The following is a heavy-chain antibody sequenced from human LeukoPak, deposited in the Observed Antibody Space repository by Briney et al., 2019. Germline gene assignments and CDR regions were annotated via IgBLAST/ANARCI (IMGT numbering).Heavy chain of an antibody. CDR2: IRSKANSYAT. CDR3: ASDFWSGYYTPMGVNY. Sequence: GGSLRLSCTASGFTFSGSAMHWVRQASGKGLEWVGHIRSKANSYATVYAASVKGRFTISRDDSKNTAYLQMNSLKTEDTAVYYCASDFWSGYYTPMGVNYWGQGTLVTVSS. V-gene: IGHV3-73*01. D-gene: IGHD3-3*01. CDR1: GFTFSGSA. J-gene: IGHJ4*02.